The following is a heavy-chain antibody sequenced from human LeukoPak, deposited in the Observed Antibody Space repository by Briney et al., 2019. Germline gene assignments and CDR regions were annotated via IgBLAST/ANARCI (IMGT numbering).Heavy chain of an antibody. CDR2: ISYSGST. CDR1: GDSISSGGYY. CDR3: ARGGRSYYEVVDY. V-gene: IGHV4-31*03. D-gene: IGHD1-26*01. J-gene: IGHJ4*02. Sequence: SETLSLTCTVSGDSISSGGYYWSWIRQHPGKGLEWIGYISYSGSTYYNPSLKSRVSISVDTSKNQFSLKLSSVTAADTAVYYCARGGRSYYEVVDYWGQGTPVTVSS.